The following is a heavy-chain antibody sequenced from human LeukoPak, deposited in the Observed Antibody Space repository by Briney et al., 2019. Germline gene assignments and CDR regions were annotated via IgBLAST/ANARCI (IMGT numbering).Heavy chain of an antibody. D-gene: IGHD2-15*01. Sequence: SETLSLTCTVSGGSISTYYWSWIRQPAGKGLEWIGRMYTSGTTKYNPSLKSRVTMSVDTSNNQFSLKVSSVTAADTAVYYCANGANCSGGSCYPAGAFDIWGQGTMVTVSS. CDR1: GGSISTYY. V-gene: IGHV4-4*07. CDR2: MYTSGTT. CDR3: ANGANCSGGSCYPAGAFDI. J-gene: IGHJ3*02.